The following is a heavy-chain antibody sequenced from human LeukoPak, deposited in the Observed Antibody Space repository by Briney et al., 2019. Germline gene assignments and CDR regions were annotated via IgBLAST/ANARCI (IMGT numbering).Heavy chain of an antibody. CDR3: AREKGSWGVFDY. J-gene: IGHJ4*02. CDR1: GGTFSSDA. Sequence: ASVKVSCKASGGTFSSDAISWVRQAPGQGLEWMGGIIPKLGTANYAQKFRGRVTITADESTTTVYMELSSLRSEDTAVYYCAREKGSWGVFDYWGQGTLVTVSS. CDR2: IIPKLGTA. V-gene: IGHV1-69*13. D-gene: IGHD1-26*01.